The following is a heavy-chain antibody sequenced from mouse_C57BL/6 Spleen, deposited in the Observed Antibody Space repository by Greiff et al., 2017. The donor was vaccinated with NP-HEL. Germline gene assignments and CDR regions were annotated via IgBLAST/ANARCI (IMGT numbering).Heavy chain of an antibody. J-gene: IGHJ4*01. CDR3: ARATDYAMDY. Sequence: EVKLMESAGGLVQPGSSMKLSCTASGFTFSDYYMAWVRQVPEKGLEWVANINYDGSSTYYLDSLKSRFIISRDNAKNILDLQMSSLKSEDTATYYCARATDYAMDYWGQGTSVTVSS. CDR2: INYDGSST. D-gene: IGHD1-1*01. CDR1: GFTFSDYY. V-gene: IGHV5-16*01.